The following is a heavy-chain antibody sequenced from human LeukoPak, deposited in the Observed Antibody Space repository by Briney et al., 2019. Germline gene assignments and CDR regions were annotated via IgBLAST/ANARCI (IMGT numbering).Heavy chain of an antibody. J-gene: IGHJ3*01. CDR3: ARVVIDYYGSGSPTV. CDR2: IYYSGGT. CDR1: GGSISTYY. D-gene: IGHD3-10*01. V-gene: IGHV4-59*01. Sequence: SETLSLTCTVSGGSISTYYWTWIRQPPGKGLEWIGYIYYSGGTTYNPSLKSRVTISVDTSKNQFSLKLSSVTAADTAVYYCARVVIDYYGSGSPTVWGQGTMVTVSS.